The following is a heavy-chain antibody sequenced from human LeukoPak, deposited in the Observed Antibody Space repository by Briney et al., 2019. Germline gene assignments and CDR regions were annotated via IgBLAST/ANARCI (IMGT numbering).Heavy chain of an antibody. J-gene: IGHJ2*01. D-gene: IGHD6-13*01. CDR3: ARHRVWINDL. CDR1: GGSINNRNHY. Sequence: SETLSHTRTVSGGSINNRNHYWGWVRQPPGKGLEWIGSMHVGGTTYQNPSLKSRLTISVDTSKNQFSLKLSSVTAADTAVYYCARHRVWINDLWGRGTLVTVSS. CDR2: MHVGGTT. V-gene: IGHV4-39*01.